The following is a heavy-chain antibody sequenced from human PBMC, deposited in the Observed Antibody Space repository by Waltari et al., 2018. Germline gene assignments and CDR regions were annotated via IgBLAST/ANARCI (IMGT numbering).Heavy chain of an antibody. CDR3: ARPLREVIYYDSSGYYADAFDI. CDR2: INPSGGST. D-gene: IGHD3-22*01. J-gene: IGHJ3*02. V-gene: IGHV1-46*01. Sequence: QAPGQGLEWMGIINPSGGSTSYAQKFQGRVTMTRDTSTSTVYMELSSLRSEDTAVYYCARPLREVIYYDSSGYYADAFDIWGQGTMVTVSS.